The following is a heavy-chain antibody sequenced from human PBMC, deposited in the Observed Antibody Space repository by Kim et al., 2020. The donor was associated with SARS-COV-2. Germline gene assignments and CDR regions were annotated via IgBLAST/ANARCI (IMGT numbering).Heavy chain of an antibody. CDR1: GFTFSDYY. CDR3: AREPELSCGDDYNWFDP. V-gene: IGHV3-11*01. Sequence: GGSLRLSCAASGFTFSDYYMSWIRQAPGKGLEWVSYISSSGSTIYYADSVKGRFTISRDNAKNSLYLQMNSLRAEDTAVYYCAREPELSCGDDYNWFDPWGQGTLVTVSS. D-gene: IGHD4-17*01. J-gene: IGHJ5*02. CDR2: ISSSGSTI.